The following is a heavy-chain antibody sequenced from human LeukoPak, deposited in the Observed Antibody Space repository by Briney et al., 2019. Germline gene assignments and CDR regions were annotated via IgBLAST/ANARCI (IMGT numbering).Heavy chain of an antibody. J-gene: IGHJ4*02. CDR2: IYYSGRT. Sequence: PSETLSLTCAVYGGSFSGYYWGWIRQPPGKGLEWIGSIYYSGRTYYYPSLKSRVTISVDASKNQFSLKLSSVTAADTAVYYCARIEYSSSIAYWGQGTLVTVSS. CDR3: ARIEYSSSIAY. CDR1: GGSFSGYY. D-gene: IGHD6-6*01. V-gene: IGHV4-34*01.